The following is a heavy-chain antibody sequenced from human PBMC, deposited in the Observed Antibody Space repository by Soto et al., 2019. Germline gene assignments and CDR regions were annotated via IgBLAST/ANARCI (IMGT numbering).Heavy chain of an antibody. CDR2: INHSGST. V-gene: IGHV4-34*01. CDR1: GGSFRGYY. CDR3: ARGWYSSGWYYFDY. J-gene: IGHJ4*02. Sequence: SETLSLTCAVYGGSFRGYYWSWIRQPPGKGLEWIGEINHSGSTNYNPSLKSRVTISVDTPKNQSSLKLSSVTAADTAVYYCARGWYSSGWYYFDYWGQGTLVTVSS. D-gene: IGHD6-19*01.